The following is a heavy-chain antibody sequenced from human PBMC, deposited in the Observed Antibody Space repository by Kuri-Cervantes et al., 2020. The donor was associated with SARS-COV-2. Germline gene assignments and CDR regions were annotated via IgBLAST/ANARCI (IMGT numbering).Heavy chain of an antibody. CDR2: IGAYNGNT. Sequence: ASVKVSCKASGYTFTGYYMHWVRQAPGQGLEWMGWIGAYNGNTNYAQKLQGRVTMTTDTSTSTAYMELRSLRSDDTAVYYCARVVGATKTPFDYWGQGTLVTVSS. J-gene: IGHJ4*02. V-gene: IGHV1-18*04. CDR1: GYTFTGYY. D-gene: IGHD1-26*01. CDR3: ARVVGATKTPFDY.